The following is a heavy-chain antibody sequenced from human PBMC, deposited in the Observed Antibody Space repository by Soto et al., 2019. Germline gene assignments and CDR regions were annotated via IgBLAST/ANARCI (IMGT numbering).Heavy chain of an antibody. CDR3: ARQGIAAAGYYYYGMDV. J-gene: IGHJ6*02. CDR2: INPNSGGT. V-gene: IGHV1-2*04. D-gene: IGHD6-13*01. CDR1: GYTFTGYY. Sequence: GASVKVSCKASGYTFTGYYMHWVRQAPGQGLEWMGWINPNSGGTNYAQKFQGWVTMTRDTSISTANMELSKQKSDDTVVYYCARQGIAAAGYYYYGMDVWGQGTTVTVSS.